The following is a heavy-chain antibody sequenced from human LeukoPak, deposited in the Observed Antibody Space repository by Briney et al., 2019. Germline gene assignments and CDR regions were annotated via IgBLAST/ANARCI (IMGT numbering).Heavy chain of an antibody. D-gene: IGHD6-19*01. CDR3: AKGGSGTDV. CDR2: ISYDGSNK. Sequence: GGSLRLSCAASGFTFSSYGMHWVRQAPGKGLEWVAVISYDGSNKYYVDSVKGRFTISRDNSKNTLYLQMNSLRAEDTAVYYCAKGGSGTDVWGQGTLVTVSS. V-gene: IGHV3-30*18. CDR1: GFTFSSYG. J-gene: IGHJ4*02.